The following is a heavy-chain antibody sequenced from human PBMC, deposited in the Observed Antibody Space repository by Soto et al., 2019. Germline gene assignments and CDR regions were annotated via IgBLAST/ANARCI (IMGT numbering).Heavy chain of an antibody. CDR1: GDSISSGNKY. CDR3: ARVPSPFDYYYAMDV. Sequence: LSLTCTVSGDSISSGNKYWSWIRQAPGKGLEWIGYIFPSGTTYYNPSLKSRLTMSLDTSQNQFSLRLASVTDADSAVYYCARVPSPFDYYYAMDVWGQGTTVTVSS. D-gene: IGHD3-16*01. V-gene: IGHV4-30-4*01. J-gene: IGHJ6*02. CDR2: IFPSGTT.